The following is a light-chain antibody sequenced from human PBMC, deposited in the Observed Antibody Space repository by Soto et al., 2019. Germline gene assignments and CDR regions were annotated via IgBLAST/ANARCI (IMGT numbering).Light chain of an antibody. Sequence: EIVMTQSPATLSVSPGERAALSCRASQSVSSKLAWYRQRPGQAPRLVIYDTSTRATGVPARFSGSGSGTEFTLTISSLQSEDFGVYYCQQYNDWFSITFRQGTRLEIK. CDR1: QSVSSK. J-gene: IGKJ5*01. CDR3: QQYNDWFSIT. CDR2: DTS. V-gene: IGKV3-15*01.